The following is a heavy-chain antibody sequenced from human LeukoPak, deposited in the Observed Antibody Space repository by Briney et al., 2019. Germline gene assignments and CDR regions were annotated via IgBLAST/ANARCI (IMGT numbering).Heavy chain of an antibody. CDR2: IYSSGST. D-gene: IGHD1-26*01. CDR1: GASVSGSGYY. J-gene: IGHJ4*02. CDR3: AKSGGYGLIDY. Sequence: SETLSLTCTVAGASVSGSGYYWGWIRQPPGKGREGIGSIYSSGSTYYNASLQSRVTISIETSKNQISLRLNSVTASDTAMYYCAKSGGYGLIDYWGQGTLVTVSS. V-gene: IGHV4-39*01.